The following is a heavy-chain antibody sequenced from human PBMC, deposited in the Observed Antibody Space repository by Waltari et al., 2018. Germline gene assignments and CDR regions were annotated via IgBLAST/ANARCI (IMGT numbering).Heavy chain of an antibody. D-gene: IGHD3-9*01. CDR1: GYTFTDYY. J-gene: IGHJ4*02. CDR2: GDPEDGET. Sequence: EVQLVQSGAEVKKPGATVKISCKASGYTFTDYYMHWVQQAPGKGLEWMGRGDPEDGETKYAEKYQGRVTITADTSTDTAYMELSSLRSEDTAEYYCATLYDDILTGYSPFDYWGQGTLVTVSS. V-gene: IGHV1-69-2*01. CDR3: ATLYDDILTGYSPFDY.